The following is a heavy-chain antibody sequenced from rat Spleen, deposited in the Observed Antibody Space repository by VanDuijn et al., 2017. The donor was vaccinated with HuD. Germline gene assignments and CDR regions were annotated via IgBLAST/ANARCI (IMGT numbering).Heavy chain of an antibody. CDR2: MNPDGTSA. J-gene: IGHJ2*01. Sequence: EVQLVESGGGLVQPGRSLKLSCVASGFTFNNYWLNWIRQAPGTGLEWVATMNPDGTSAYYRDSVKGRFTISRDNAKTALYLQMDSLRSEDTATYYCARPNYPGFNYFDYWGLGVMVTVSS. CDR1: GFTFNNYW. CDR3: ARPNYPGFNYFDY. D-gene: IGHD1-4*01. V-gene: IGHV5-31*01.